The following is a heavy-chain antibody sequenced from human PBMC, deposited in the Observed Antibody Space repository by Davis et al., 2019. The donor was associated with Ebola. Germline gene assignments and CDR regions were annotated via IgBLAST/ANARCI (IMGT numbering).Heavy chain of an antibody. CDR1: RLTFSGYS. D-gene: IGHD5-24*01. V-gene: IGHV3-21*01. CDR3: ARAQEMATNVPGY. J-gene: IGHJ4*02. Sequence: PGGSLRLSCAASRLTFSGYSVNWVRQAPGKGLEWVSSISSRSNYIYYADSLKGRFTISRDNAKNSVYLEMNSLRAEDTAVYYCARAQEMATNVPGYWGQGTVVIVSS. CDR2: ISSRSNYI.